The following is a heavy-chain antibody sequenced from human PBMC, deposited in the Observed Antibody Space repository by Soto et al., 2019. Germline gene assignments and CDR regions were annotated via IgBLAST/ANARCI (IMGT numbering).Heavy chain of an antibody. J-gene: IGHJ4*02. V-gene: IGHV3-23*01. CDR3: AKDGLYSRRLAFFDY. CDR1: GFTFSSYE. D-gene: IGHD6-13*01. CDR2: ISSSGGST. Sequence: GGSLRLSCAASGFTFSSYEMNWVRQARGKGLEWVSAISSSGGSTYYADSVKGRFTISRDNSKNTLYLQMNSLRAEDTAVYYCAKDGLYSRRLAFFDYWGQGTLVTVSS.